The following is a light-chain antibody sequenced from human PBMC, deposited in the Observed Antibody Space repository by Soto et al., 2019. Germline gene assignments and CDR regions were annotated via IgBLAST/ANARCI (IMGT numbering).Light chain of an antibody. Sequence: EIVLTQSPGTLSLSPGERATLSCRASQSISSSYAAWYQLKPGQAPRLVIYGVSSRATGIPDRFGGGGSGTDFTLTISRLEPEDFAVYYCQQYGSPLYTFGQGTKLEIK. V-gene: IGKV3-20*01. CDR1: QSISSSY. CDR2: GVS. J-gene: IGKJ2*01. CDR3: QQYGSPLYT.